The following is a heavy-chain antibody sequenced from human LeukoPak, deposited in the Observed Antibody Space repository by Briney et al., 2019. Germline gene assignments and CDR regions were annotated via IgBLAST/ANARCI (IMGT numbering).Heavy chain of an antibody. D-gene: IGHD3-9*01. CDR1: GFTFSSYA. J-gene: IGHJ4*02. V-gene: IGHV3-23*01. Sequence: PGGSLRLSCAASGFTFSSYAMSWVRQAPGKGLEWVSAISGSGGSTYYADSVKGRFTISRDNSKNTLYLQMISLRAEDTAVYYCAKGTVTGYFPPYYFDYWGQGTLVTVSS. CDR3: AKGTVTGYFPPYYFDY. CDR2: ISGSGGST.